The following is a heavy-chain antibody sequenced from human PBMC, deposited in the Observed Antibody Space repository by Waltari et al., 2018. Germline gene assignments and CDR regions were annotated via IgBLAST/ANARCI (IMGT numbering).Heavy chain of an antibody. V-gene: IGHV3-23*01. D-gene: IGHD3-10*01. CDR3: AKDYYGSGSYPDY. CDR1: GFTFSSFA. J-gene: IGHJ4*02. CDR2: SRDVGGST. Sequence: EVQLLESGGGLVQPGGSLRLSCAASGFTFSSFAMTWVRRAPGKGLGWVSTSRDVGGSTYDPDSVKGRLTISRDNTRNTLDLQMDSLRAEDTAQYYCAKDYYGSGSYPDYWGQGTPVTVSS.